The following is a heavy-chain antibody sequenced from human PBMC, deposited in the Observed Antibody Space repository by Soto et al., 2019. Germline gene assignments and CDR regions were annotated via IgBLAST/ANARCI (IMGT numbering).Heavy chain of an antibody. V-gene: IGHV4-39*01. CDR2: LFYSGST. D-gene: IGHD2-21*01. J-gene: IGHJ5*02. Sequence: QLQLLESGPGLVKASETLSLTCSVSGGSISTSRSYWAWIRQPPGKGLEWLANLFYSGSTFYNPSLASRVSVSVDTSKNEFSLKLRSVTAADTAVYYCARQPTTGDTELWFDTWGQGTLVTVSS. CDR1: GGSISTSRSY. CDR3: ARQPTTGDTELWFDT.